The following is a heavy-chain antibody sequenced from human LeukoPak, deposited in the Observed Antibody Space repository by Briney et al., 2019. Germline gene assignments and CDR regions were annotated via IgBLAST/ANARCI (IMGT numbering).Heavy chain of an antibody. J-gene: IGHJ4*02. CDR3: AREILGGFNPGAY. CDR1: VGSISSGNW. D-gene: IGHD1-14*01. V-gene: IGHV4/OR15-8*01. CDR2: IHRSGSP. Sequence: SETLSLTCGVSVGSISSGNWWSWVRQPPGKGLEWIGEIHRSGSPNYNPSLQSRVTISIDRSRNQIVLELSSVTAADTAVYYCAREILGGFNPGAYWGQGILVTVSS.